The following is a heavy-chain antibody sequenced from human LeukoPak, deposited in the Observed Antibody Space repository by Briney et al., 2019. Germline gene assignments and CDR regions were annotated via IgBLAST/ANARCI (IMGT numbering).Heavy chain of an antibody. J-gene: IGHJ3*02. Sequence: PGGSLRLSCAASGFAFGSYSMNWVRQAPGKGLEWIAFIRGRSDTTYYADSVQGRFTISRDNAEDSMYLQMNSLRVEDTAVYYCARTYDFGVGPPGDAFDNWGQGTLVTVSS. CDR2: IRGRSDTT. D-gene: IGHD3-3*01. V-gene: IGHV3-48*01. CDR1: GFAFGSYS. CDR3: ARTYDFGVGPPGDAFDN.